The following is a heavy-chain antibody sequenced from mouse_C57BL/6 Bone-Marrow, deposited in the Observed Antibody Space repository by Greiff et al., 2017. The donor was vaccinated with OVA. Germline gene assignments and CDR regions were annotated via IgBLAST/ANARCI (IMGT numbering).Heavy chain of an antibody. D-gene: IGHD4-1*01. Sequence: QVQLQQSGAELARPGASVKLSCKASGYTFTSYGLSWVKQRTGQGLEWIGEIYPRSGNTYYNEKFKGKATLTADKSSSTAYMELRSLTSEDSAVYFCARRELGRGVDYWGQGTTLTVSS. CDR1: GYTFTSYG. CDR3: ARRELGRGVDY. V-gene: IGHV1-81*01. CDR2: IYPRSGNT. J-gene: IGHJ2*01.